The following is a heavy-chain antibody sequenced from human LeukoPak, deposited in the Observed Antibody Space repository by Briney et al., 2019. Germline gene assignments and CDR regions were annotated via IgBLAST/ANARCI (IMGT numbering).Heavy chain of an antibody. CDR1: GGSISSYY. D-gene: IGHD3-22*01. Sequence: SETLSLTCTVSGGSISSYYWSWIRQPPGKGLEWVAYICYSGSSNYNAALKRRVTISVDTSKNQFSLKLSSVTAADTAVYYCARHASLDHYYDSSGYYYWFDPWGQGTLVTVSS. CDR3: ARHASLDHYYDSSGYYYWFDP. CDR2: ICYSGSS. J-gene: IGHJ5*02. V-gene: IGHV4-59*08.